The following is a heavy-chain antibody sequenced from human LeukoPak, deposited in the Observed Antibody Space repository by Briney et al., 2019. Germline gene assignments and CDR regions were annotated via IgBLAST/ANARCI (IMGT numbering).Heavy chain of an antibody. J-gene: IGHJ4*02. Sequence: PGGSLRLSCAASGFIFSSSEINWVRRAPGKGLEWVSHISGSGATIYYADSVKGRFTIYRDNAKNSAYLQMNSLRVEDTAVYYCATNYYDSSGYFPDFDYWGQGALVSVSS. V-gene: IGHV3-48*03. CDR2: ISGSGATI. CDR1: GFIFSSSE. D-gene: IGHD3-22*01. CDR3: ATNYYDSSGYFPDFDY.